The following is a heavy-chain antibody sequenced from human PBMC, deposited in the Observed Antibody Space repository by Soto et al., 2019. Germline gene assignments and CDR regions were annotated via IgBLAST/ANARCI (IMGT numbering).Heavy chain of an antibody. V-gene: IGHV3-7*01. Sequence: EVQLVESGGGLVQPGGSLRLSCAASGFTFSNYWMSWVRQAPGKGLEWLATIKMDASEKKYVDSVKGRFTLSRDNAKNTLYLQMDSLRADDTAVYYFARDSGYASGSTVSDYLDHWGQGTLVTVSS. D-gene: IGHD3-10*01. CDR3: ARDSGYASGSTVSDYLDH. J-gene: IGHJ4*02. CDR1: GFTFSNYW. CDR2: IKMDASEK.